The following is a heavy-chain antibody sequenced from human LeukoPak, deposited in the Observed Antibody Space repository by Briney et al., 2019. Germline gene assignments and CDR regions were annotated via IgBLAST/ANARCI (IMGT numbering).Heavy chain of an antibody. D-gene: IGHD4-17*01. J-gene: IGHJ3*02. CDR1: GYTFTSYA. V-gene: IGHV7-4-1*02. CDR2: INTNTGNP. CDR3: ASRGNTVTPAAVGAFDI. Sequence: ASVKVSCKASGYTFTSYAMNWVRQAPGQGLEWMGWINTNTGNPTYAQGFTGRFVFSLDTSVSTAYLQISSLKAEDTAVYYCASRGNTVTPAAVGAFDIWGQGTMVTVSS.